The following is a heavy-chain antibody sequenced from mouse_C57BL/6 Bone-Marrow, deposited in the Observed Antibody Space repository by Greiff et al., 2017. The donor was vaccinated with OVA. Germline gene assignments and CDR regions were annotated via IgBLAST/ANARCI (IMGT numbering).Heavy chain of an antibody. J-gene: IGHJ1*03. Sequence: EVQLQQSGPELVKPGASVKISCKASGYTFTDYYMNWVKQSHGKSLEWIGDINPNNGGTSYNQKFKGKATLTVDKSSSTAYMELRSLTSEDSAVDYCARSHYSKRYVDVWGTGTTVTVSS. CDR2: INPNNGGT. V-gene: IGHV1-26*01. CDR1: GYTFTDYY. D-gene: IGHD2-5*01. CDR3: ARSHYSKRYVDV.